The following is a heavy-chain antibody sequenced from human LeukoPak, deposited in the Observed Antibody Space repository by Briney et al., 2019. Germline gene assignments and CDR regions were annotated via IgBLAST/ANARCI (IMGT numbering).Heavy chain of an antibody. D-gene: IGHD3-10*01. CDR1: GFIFSDYY. J-gene: IGHJ6*03. CDR3: ARARRYGSGSYYLWDYYYYMDV. V-gene: IGHV3-11*01. CDR2: ISSSGSTV. Sequence: KPGGSLRLSCAASGFIFSDYYMSWIRQAPGKGLEWVSYISSSGSTVYYADSVKGRFTISRDNSKNTLYLQMNSLRAEDMAVYYCARARRYGSGSYYLWDYYYYMDVWGKGTTVTISS.